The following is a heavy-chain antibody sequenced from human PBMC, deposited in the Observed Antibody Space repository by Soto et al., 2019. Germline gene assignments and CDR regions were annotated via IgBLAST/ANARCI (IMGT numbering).Heavy chain of an antibody. CDR2: IYYSGLT. CDR1: GDSISTEGYY. D-gene: IGHD1-26*01. J-gene: IGHJ1*01. V-gene: IGHV4-31*03. CDR3: ARSRSYYVEDFQK. Sequence: TLSLTCSVSGDSISTEGYYWSWIRQHPGKGLEWIGYIYYSGLTSYNPSLKSRVTISRATSKNQFYLKLSSVTAADTAVYYCARSRSYYVEDFQKWGQGTLVTVSS.